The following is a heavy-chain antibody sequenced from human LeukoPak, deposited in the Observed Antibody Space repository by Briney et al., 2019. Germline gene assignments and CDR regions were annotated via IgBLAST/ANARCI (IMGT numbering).Heavy chain of an antibody. J-gene: IGHJ6*02. V-gene: IGHV3-30-3*01. Sequence: AGGSLRLSCAASGFTFNNYAMHWVRQAPGKGLEWVAVISYDGSNKYYADSVKGRFTISRDNSKNTLYLQMNSLRVEDTALYYCAKGGVWGQGIAVTVSS. CDR3: AKGGV. CDR2: ISYDGSNK. CDR1: GFTFNNYA.